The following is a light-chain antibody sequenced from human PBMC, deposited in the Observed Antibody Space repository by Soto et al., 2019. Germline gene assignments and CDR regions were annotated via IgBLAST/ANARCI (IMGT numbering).Light chain of an antibody. CDR1: QNIENY. CDR3: QQSYSTPL. J-gene: IGKJ1*01. Sequence: DIQMTQSPSSLSASVGDRVTITCRASQNIENYLHWYQQKPRQAPKLLIFDVSTLQSGVPSRFSGSGSGTDFTLTISSLQPEDFATYYCQQSYSTPLFGQGTKVEIK. V-gene: IGKV1-39*01. CDR2: DVS.